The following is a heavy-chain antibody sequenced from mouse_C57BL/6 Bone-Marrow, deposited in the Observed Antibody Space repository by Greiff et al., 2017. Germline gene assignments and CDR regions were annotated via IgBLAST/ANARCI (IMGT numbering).Heavy chain of an antibody. J-gene: IGHJ4*01. CDR1: GYAFSSSW. CDR3: ARVGMDY. CDR2: IYPGDGDT. V-gene: IGHV1-82*01. Sequence: QVQLKESGPELVKPGASVKISCKASGYAFSSSWMNWVKQRPGKGLEWIGRIYPGDGDTNYNGKFKGKATLTADKSSSTTYMQLSSLTSEDSAVYFCARVGMDYWGQGTSVTVSS.